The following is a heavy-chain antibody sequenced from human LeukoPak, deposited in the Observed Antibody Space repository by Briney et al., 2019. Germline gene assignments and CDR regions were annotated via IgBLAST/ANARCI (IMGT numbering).Heavy chain of an antibody. CDR2: IYWDDDK. CDR1: GFSLSTSGVG. Sequence: SGPTLVKPTQTLTLTCTFSGFSLSTSGVGVGWIRQPPGKALEWLALIYWDDDKRYSPSLKSRLTITKDTSKNQVVLIVTNMDPVDTATYYCARRRSSTWYFDFWGQGTLLTVSS. CDR3: ARRRSSTWYFDF. D-gene: IGHD6-13*01. J-gene: IGHJ4*02. V-gene: IGHV2-5*02.